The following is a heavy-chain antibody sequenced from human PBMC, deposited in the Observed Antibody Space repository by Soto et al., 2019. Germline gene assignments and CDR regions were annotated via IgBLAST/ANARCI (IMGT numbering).Heavy chain of an antibody. V-gene: IGHV3-48*03. J-gene: IGHJ4*02. CDR3: ARGNVLWLAVGFDY. Sequence: EVQLVESGGGLVQPGGSLRLSCAASGFTFSSYEMNWVRQAPGKGLEWVSYISSSGSTIYYADSVKGRFTISRDNAKNSLYLQMNSLRAEDTAVYYCARGNVLWLAVGFDYWGQGTLVTVSS. CDR1: GFTFSSYE. CDR2: ISSSGSTI. D-gene: IGHD6-19*01.